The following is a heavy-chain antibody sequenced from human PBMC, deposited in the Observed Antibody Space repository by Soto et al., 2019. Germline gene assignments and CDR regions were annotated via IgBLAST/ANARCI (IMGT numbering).Heavy chain of an antibody. CDR1: GYIFTTHG. Sequence: QVQLVQSGAEVKKPGASVKVSCKASGYIFTTHGISWVRQAPGQGLEWMGWVSGDNGHTNYAQSLQGRVTLTTDTSKNTAYMELRSLRSDDTAVYYWARDLGYCRSGTCSREWFDPWGQGTLVTVSS. D-gene: IGHD2-15*01. V-gene: IGHV1-18*01. CDR2: VSGDNGHT. J-gene: IGHJ5*02. CDR3: ARDLGYCRSGTCSREWFDP.